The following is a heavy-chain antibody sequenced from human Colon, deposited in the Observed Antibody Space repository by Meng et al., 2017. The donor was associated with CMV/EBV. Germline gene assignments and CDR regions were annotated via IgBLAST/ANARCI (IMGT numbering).Heavy chain of an antibody. Sequence: AYGFTFSSHGMSWFRQTAGKGLEWVSGFSSNAEDAHYADSVRGRFTMYRDTSKNTLYLQMNSLRAEDTAVYYCAKGSRDGFNGLFDCWGQGALVTVSS. D-gene: IGHD5-24*01. V-gene: IGHV3-23*01. CDR2: FSSNAEDA. CDR3: AKGSRDGFNGLFDC. CDR1: GFTFSSHG. J-gene: IGHJ4*02.